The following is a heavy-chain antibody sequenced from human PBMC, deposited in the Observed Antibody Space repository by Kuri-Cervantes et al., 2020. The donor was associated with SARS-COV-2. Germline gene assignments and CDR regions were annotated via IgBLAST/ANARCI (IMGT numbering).Heavy chain of an antibody. CDR2: INHSGST. CDR3: ARDRVVPAATRPYYYYGMNV. D-gene: IGHD2-2*01. V-gene: IGHV4-34*01. J-gene: IGHJ6*02. Sequence: SETLSLTCAVYGGSLSGYYWSWIRQPPGKGLEWIGEINHSGSTTYNPSLKSRVTISVDTSKNQFSLKLSSVTAADTAVYYCARDRVVPAATRPYYYYGMNVWGQKTTVTVSS. CDR1: GGSLSGYY.